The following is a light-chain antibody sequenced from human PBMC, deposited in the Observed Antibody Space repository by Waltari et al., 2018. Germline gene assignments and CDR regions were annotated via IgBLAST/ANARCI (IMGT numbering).Light chain of an antibody. J-gene: IGLJ2*01. V-gene: IGLV1-47*01. Sequence: QSVLTQPPSASGTPGQRVTISCSGSSSTIGSNSVYWYQQPPGTAPKLLIYRNNQRPSGVPDRFSGSKSGTSASLAISGLRSEDEADYYCAAWDDSLSGPVFGGGTKLTVL. CDR1: SSTIGSNS. CDR3: AAWDDSLSGPV. CDR2: RNN.